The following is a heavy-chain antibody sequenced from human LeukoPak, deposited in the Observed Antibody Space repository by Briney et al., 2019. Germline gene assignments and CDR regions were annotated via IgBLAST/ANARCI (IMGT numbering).Heavy chain of an antibody. V-gene: IGHV4-59*01. CDR1: GGSISSYY. CDR3: ARAGYSYGFFDY. CDR2: IDYSGST. Sequence: SETLSLTCTVSGGSISSYYWSRIRQPPGRGLEWIGFIDYSGSTSYNPSLKTRVSISVDTSKNQFSLNLKSVSAADTAVYYCARAGYSYGFFDYWGQGTLVTVSS. D-gene: IGHD5-18*01. J-gene: IGHJ4*02.